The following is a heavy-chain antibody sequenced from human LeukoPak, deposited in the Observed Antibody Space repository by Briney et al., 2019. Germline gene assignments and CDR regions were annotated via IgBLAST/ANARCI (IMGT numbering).Heavy chain of an antibody. CDR3: AKDNPLNYYDSSGYPGFNGMDV. D-gene: IGHD3-22*01. CDR2: ISWNSGSI. CDR1: GFTFDDYA. Sequence: GRSLRLSCAASGFTFDDYAMHWVRQAPGKGLEWVSGISWNSGSIGYADSVKGRFTISRDNAKNSLYLQMNSLRAEDTALYYCAKDNPLNYYDSSGYPGFNGMDVWGQGTTVTVSS. J-gene: IGHJ6*02. V-gene: IGHV3-9*01.